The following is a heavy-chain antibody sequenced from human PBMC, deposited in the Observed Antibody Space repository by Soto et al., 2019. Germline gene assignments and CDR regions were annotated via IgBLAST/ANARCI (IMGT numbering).Heavy chain of an antibody. CDR1: GFTFSSYG. D-gene: IGHD2-15*01. CDR2: IWYDGSNK. J-gene: IGHJ6*02. Sequence: QVQLVESGGGVVQPGRSLRLSCTASGFTFSSYGMHWVRQAPGKGLEWVAVIWYDGSNKYYADSVKGRFTISRDNSTNXXYXQXXSLRAEETAVYNCARGGYCSGGSCRHYYYYYGMDVWGQGTTVTVSS. V-gene: IGHV3-33*01. CDR3: ARGGYCSGGSCRHYYYYYGMDV.